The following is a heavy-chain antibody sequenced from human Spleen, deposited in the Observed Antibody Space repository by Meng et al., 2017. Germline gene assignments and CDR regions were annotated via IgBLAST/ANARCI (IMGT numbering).Heavy chain of an antibody. CDR3: ARDRSIYYYYGMDV. V-gene: IGHV3-74*01. Sequence: GGSLRLSCAASGFTFSSYDMHWVRQAPGKGLVWVSRINSDGSSTSYADSVKGRFTISRDNAKNTLYLQMNSLRAEDTAVYYCARDRSIYYYYGMDVWGQGTTVTVSS. CDR2: INSDGSST. J-gene: IGHJ6*02. CDR1: GFTFSSYD.